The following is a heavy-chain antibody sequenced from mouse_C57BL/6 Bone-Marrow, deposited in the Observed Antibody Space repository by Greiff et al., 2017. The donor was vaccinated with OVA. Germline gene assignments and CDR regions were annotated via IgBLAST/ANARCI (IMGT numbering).Heavy chain of an antibody. CDR1: GFNIKDDY. CDR2: IYPENGYT. D-gene: IGHD2-1*01. V-gene: IGHV14-4*01. Sequence: VQLQQSGAELVRPGASVKLSCTASGFNIKDDYMHWVKQRPEQGLEWIGWIYPENGYTESASKFQGKATITADTSSNTAYLQLSRLTSEDTAVYYCTAYGNFDYWGQGTTLTVSS. CDR3: TAYGNFDY. J-gene: IGHJ2*01.